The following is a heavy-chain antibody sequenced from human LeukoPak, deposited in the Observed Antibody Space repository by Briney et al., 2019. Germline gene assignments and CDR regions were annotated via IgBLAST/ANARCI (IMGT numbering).Heavy chain of an antibody. CDR1: GGTFSSYA. V-gene: IGHV1-69*13. CDR2: IIPIFGTA. CDR3: ARYDFWSGYYFKASRGYYFDY. D-gene: IGHD3-3*01. J-gene: IGHJ4*02. Sequence: ASVKVSCKASGGTFSSYAISWVRQAPGQGLEWMGGIIPIFGTANYAQKFQGRVTITADESTSTAYMELSSVRSEDTAVYYCARYDFWSGYYFKASRGYYFDYWGQGTLVTVSS.